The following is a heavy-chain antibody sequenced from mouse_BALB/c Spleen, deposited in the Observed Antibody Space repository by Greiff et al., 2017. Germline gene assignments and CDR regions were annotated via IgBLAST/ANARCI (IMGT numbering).Heavy chain of an antibody. D-gene: IGHD2-4*01. J-gene: IGHJ4*01. CDR1: GYTFSSYW. V-gene: IGHV1-9*01. CDR2: ILPGSGST. Sequence: QVQLQQSGAELVKPGASVKISCKATGYTFSSYWIEWVKQRPGHGLEWIGEILPGSGSTNYNEKFKGKATFTADTSSNTAYMQLSSLTSEDSAVYYCATMITTGRLYAMDYWGQGTSVTVSS. CDR3: ATMITTGRLYAMDY.